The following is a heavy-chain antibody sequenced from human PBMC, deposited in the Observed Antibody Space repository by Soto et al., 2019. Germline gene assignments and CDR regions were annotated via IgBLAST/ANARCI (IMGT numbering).Heavy chain of an antibody. CDR3: ARPATVAPPDAFQV. J-gene: IGHJ3*01. V-gene: IGHV4-39*01. Sequence: QVHLQESGPRLVEPSETLSLTCTVSGDSIRNSGHYWGWVRQPPGKGLEWIGSVYYSGTSYRKPSLKSRLTMAVDTSKNQFSLKLTAVTAADTAIYYCARPATVAPPDAFQVWSQGALVTVSS. D-gene: IGHD6-19*01. CDR1: GDSIRNSGHY. CDR2: VYYSGTS.